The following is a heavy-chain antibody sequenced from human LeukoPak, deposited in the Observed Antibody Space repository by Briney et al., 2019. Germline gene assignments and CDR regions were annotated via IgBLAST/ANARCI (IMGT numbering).Heavy chain of an antibody. D-gene: IGHD5-24*01. V-gene: IGHV3-23*01. CDR1: GFTFSSYG. Sequence: GGSLRLSCAASGFTFSSYGMSWVRQAPGKGLEWVSAISGSGGSTYYADSVKGRFTISRDNSKNTLYLQMNSLRAEDTAVYYCAKYREMATIRDAFDIWGQGTMVTVSS. CDR2: ISGSGGST. CDR3: AKYREMATIRDAFDI. J-gene: IGHJ3*02.